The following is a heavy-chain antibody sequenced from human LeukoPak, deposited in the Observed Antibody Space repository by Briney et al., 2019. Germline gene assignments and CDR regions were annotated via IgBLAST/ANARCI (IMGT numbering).Heavy chain of an antibody. Sequence: PGGSLRLSCAASGFTFSSYGMHWVRQAPGKGLEWVAVIWYDGSNKYYADSVKGRFTISRDNAKNSLYLQMNSLRAEDTAVYCCARESGRAGFDYWGQGTLVTVSS. D-gene: IGHD6-19*01. J-gene: IGHJ4*02. CDR3: ARESGRAGFDY. V-gene: IGHV3-33*01. CDR1: GFTFSSYG. CDR2: IWYDGSNK.